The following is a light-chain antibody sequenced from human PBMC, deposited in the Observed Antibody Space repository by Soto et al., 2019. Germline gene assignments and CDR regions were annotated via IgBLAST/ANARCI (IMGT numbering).Light chain of an antibody. Sequence: IQMTQSPSTLSASVGDRVTITCRASQGISSWLAWYQQKPGKAPKLLIYDASSLESGVPSRFSGSGSGTEFTLTISSLQPDDFATYYCQQYNSDSVTFGQGTKVEIK. V-gene: IGKV1-5*01. CDR1: QGISSW. CDR3: QQYNSDSVT. CDR2: DAS. J-gene: IGKJ1*01.